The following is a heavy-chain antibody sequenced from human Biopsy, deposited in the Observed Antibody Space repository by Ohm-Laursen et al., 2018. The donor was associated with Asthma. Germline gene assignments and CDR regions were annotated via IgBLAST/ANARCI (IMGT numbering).Heavy chain of an antibody. Sequence: SDTLSLTCTVSGGTVSSGSYYWSWIRQPPGKGLEWIGYIYYSGSTNYNPSLKSRVTISVDTSKNQLSLKLSSVTAADTAVYYCARERAGYYGSGSYLGYWGQGTLVTVSS. CDR2: IYYSGST. CDR3: ARERAGYYGSGSYLGY. CDR1: GGTVSSGSYY. J-gene: IGHJ4*02. V-gene: IGHV4-61*01. D-gene: IGHD3-10*01.